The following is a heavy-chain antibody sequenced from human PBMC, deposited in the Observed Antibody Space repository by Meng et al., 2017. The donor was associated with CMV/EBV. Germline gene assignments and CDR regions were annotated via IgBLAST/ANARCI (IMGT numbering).Heavy chain of an antibody. Sequence: GESLKISCAASGFTFSGYWMNWVRQAPGRGLEWVANIEGGGSEKSCVDSVKGRFTISRDNAKNTLYLQMNSLRAEDTAVYYCARDALYCGGDCYSDYWGQGTLVTVSS. V-gene: IGHV3-7*01. CDR1: GFTFSGYW. CDR2: IEGGGSEK. CDR3: ARDALYCGGDCYSDY. D-gene: IGHD2-21*01. J-gene: IGHJ4*02.